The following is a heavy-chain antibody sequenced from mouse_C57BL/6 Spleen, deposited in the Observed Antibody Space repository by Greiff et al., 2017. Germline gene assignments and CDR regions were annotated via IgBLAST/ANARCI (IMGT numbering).Heavy chain of an antibody. D-gene: IGHD1-1*01. CDR3: ARRATTVDFDV. Sequence: EVKVVESGGGLVKPGGSLKLSCAASGFTFSDYGMHWVRQAPEKGLEWVAYISSGSSTIYYADTVKGRFTISRDNAKNTLFLQMTSLRSEDTAMYYCARRATTVDFDVWGTGTTVTVSS. J-gene: IGHJ1*03. V-gene: IGHV5-17*01. CDR2: ISSGSSTI. CDR1: GFTFSDYG.